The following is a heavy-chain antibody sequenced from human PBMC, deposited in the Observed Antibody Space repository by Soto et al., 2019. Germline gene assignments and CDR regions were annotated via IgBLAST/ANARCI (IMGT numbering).Heavy chain of an antibody. D-gene: IGHD4-17*01. CDR3: SRDVDFGEEDV. Sequence: PSETLSLTCTVSGGSISSYYWTWIRQPPGKGLGYIGYIYYSGSTNYNPSLKSRVTISVDTSKNQFSLKLSSVTAADTAVYYCSRDVDFGEEDVWGQGTRVTVSS. CDR1: GGSISSYY. V-gene: IGHV4-59*01. CDR2: IYYSGST. J-gene: IGHJ6*02.